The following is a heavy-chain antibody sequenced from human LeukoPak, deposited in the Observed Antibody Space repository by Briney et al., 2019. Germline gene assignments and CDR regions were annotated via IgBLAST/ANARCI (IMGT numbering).Heavy chain of an antibody. CDR3: ARGGLMTTVTTELDY. CDR2: IIPIFGTA. CDR1: GVTFSSYA. Sequence: SVKVSCKASGVTFSSYAISWVRQAPGQGLEWMGGIIPIFGTANYAQKFQGRVTITTDESTSTAYMELSSLRSEDTAVYYCARGGLMTTVTTELDYWGQGTLVTVSS. V-gene: IGHV1-69*05. J-gene: IGHJ4*02. D-gene: IGHD4-17*01.